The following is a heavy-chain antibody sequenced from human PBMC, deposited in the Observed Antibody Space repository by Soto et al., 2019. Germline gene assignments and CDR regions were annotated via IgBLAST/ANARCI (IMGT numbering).Heavy chain of an antibody. V-gene: IGHV4-39*01. Sequence: PSETLSLTCTVSGVSISSGSHFWGWIRQPPGKGLQWIGTMYYSGSNHYNPSLKSRVTMSVDTSRNQLSLKLSSATAADTAVYYCARQPENTSYFDYWGRGILVTVSS. CDR2: MYYSGSN. D-gene: IGHD2-21*01. CDR1: GVSISSGSHF. CDR3: ARQPENTSYFDY. J-gene: IGHJ4*02.